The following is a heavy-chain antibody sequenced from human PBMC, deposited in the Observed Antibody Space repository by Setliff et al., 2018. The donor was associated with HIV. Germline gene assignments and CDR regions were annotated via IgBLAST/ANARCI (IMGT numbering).Heavy chain of an antibody. D-gene: IGHD3-16*02. CDR2: IQKTIYGETT. CDR1: GFTATDAW. Sequence: PGGSLRLSCAVSGFTATDAWMAWARQAPGKGLEWVAHIQKTIYGETTDYATPVKDRFTISRDDSKNTLYLQMDSLKTEDTGVYYCVSGDYVWGNYRVGDYWGQGTLVTVSS. V-gene: IGHV3-15*01. CDR3: VSGDYVWGNYRVGDY. J-gene: IGHJ4*02.